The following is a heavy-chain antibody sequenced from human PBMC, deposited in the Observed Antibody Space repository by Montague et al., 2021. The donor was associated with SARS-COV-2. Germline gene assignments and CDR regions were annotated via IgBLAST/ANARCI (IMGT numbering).Heavy chain of an antibody. Sequence: TLSLTCAVSGGSMSSGGYSWSWIRQPPGKGLVWIGYIYHSGSTYYNLSLKGRVTISVPRTKNQFSLKLSSVTAADTAEYYCARAAGYSGSSGGVYFDYWGQGTLVTVSS. CDR3: ARAAGYSGSSGGVYFDY. V-gene: IGHV4-30-2*01. CDR1: GGSMSSGGYS. J-gene: IGHJ4*02. D-gene: IGHD1-26*01. CDR2: IYHSGST.